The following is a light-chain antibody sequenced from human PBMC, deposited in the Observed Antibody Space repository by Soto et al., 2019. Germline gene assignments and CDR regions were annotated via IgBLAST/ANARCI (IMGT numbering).Light chain of an antibody. Sequence: QSALTQPASVSGSPGQSITISCTGTSSDVGGYNYVSWYQQHPGKAPKLMIYDVSNRPSGVSNRFSGSKSGNTASLTISGLQAEDVADYYCSSYTSSSPPVVFGGGTKLTVL. J-gene: IGLJ2*01. V-gene: IGLV2-14*01. CDR1: SSDVGGYNY. CDR2: DVS. CDR3: SSYTSSSPPVV.